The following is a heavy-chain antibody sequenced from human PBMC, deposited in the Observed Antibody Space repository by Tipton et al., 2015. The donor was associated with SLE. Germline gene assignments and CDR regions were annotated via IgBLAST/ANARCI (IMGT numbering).Heavy chain of an antibody. D-gene: IGHD5-12*01. CDR2: IYYSGST. CDR3: AGTDETGGSPIVATTRVDY. J-gene: IGHJ4*02. Sequence: TLSLTCTVSGGSISSYYWSWIRQPPGKGLEWIGYIYYSGSTNYNPSLKSRVTISVDTSKNQFSLKLNSVTAADTAVYYCAGTDETGGSPIVATTRVDYWGQGTLVTVSS. CDR1: GGSISSYY. V-gene: IGHV4-59*08.